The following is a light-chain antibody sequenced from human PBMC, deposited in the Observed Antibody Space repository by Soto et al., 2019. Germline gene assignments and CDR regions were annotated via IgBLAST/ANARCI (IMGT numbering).Light chain of an antibody. V-gene: IGKV1-39*01. J-gene: IGKJ5*01. CDR2: GTS. CDR1: QAINTY. CDR3: KQGYSTLLIT. Sequence: DIQMPQSPSFLSASVGDRVTISCRASQAINTYLNWYQQKPGKAPKLLIYGTSDLQNGVPSRFSGGGSGTDFTLIISSLQPEDFATYYCKQGYSTLLITFGQGTRLEVK.